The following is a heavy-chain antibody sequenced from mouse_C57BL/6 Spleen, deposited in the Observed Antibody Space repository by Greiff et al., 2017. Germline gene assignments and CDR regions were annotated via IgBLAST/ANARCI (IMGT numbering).Heavy chain of an antibody. Sequence: EVHLVESGGGLVKPGGSLTLSCAASGFTFSDYGMHRVRQAPEKGLEWVAYISSGRSTINYADTVKGRFTISRDNAKNTLFLQMTSLRSEDTAMYYCARDPLLRGYFDYWGQGTTLTVSS. CDR1: GFTFSDYG. V-gene: IGHV5-17*01. CDR3: ARDPLLRGYFDY. D-gene: IGHD1-1*01. CDR2: ISSGRSTI. J-gene: IGHJ2*01.